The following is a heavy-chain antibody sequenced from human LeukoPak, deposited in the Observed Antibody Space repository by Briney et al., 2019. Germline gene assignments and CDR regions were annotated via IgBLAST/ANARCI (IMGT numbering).Heavy chain of an antibody. Sequence: SETLSLTCAVSGGSISSSNWWSWVRQPPGKGLEWIGEIYHSGSTNYNPSLKSRVTISVDKSKNQFSLKLSSVTAADTAVYYCARERCSGGSCYSVYDYWGQGTLVTVSS. CDR1: GGSISSSNW. CDR3: ARERCSGGSCYSVYDY. D-gene: IGHD2-15*01. CDR2: IYHSGST. J-gene: IGHJ4*02. V-gene: IGHV4-4*02.